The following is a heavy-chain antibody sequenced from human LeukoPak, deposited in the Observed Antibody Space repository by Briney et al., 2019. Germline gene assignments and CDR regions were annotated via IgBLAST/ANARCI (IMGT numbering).Heavy chain of an antibody. D-gene: IGHD6-13*01. CDR3: AEGPGIAAAGFY. Sequence: GGSLRLSCAASGFTFSSYGMHWVRQAPGKGLEWVAFIRYDGSNKYYADSVKGRFTISRDNSKNTLYLQMNSLRAEDTAVCYCAEGPGIAAAGFYWGQGTLVTVSS. CDR2: IRYDGSNK. J-gene: IGHJ4*02. V-gene: IGHV3-30*02. CDR1: GFTFSSYG.